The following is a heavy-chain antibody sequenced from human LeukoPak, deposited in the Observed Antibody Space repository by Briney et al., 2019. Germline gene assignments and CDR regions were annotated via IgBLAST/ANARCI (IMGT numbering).Heavy chain of an antibody. V-gene: IGHV1-2*06. D-gene: IGHD3-10*01. CDR2: IDPNSGGT. CDR3: ARDGHTSGYYYMDV. Sequence: ASVKVSCKASGYTFTGYYLHWVRQAPGQGLEWMGRIDPNSGGTNYAQTLQGRVTMTRDTSISTTYLERTRLRSGDTAVYYCARDGHTSGYYYMDVWGKGTTVIVSS. J-gene: IGHJ6*03. CDR1: GYTFTGYY.